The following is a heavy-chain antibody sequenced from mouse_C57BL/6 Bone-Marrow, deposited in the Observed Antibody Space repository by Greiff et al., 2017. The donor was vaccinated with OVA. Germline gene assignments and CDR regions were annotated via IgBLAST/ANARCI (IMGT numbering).Heavy chain of an antibody. D-gene: IGHD2-4*01. CDR3: AGYDYEGAY. V-gene: IGHV1-26*01. CDR1: GYTFTDYY. Sequence: EVQLQQSGPELVKPGASVKISCKASGYTFTDYYMNWVKQSHGKSLEWIGDINPNNGGTSYNQKFKGKATLTVDKSSSTAYMELRSLTSEDSAVYYCAGYDYEGAYWGQGTLVTVSA. CDR2: INPNNGGT. J-gene: IGHJ3*01.